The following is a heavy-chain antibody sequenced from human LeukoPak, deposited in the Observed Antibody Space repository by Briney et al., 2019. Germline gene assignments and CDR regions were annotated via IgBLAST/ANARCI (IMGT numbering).Heavy chain of an antibody. CDR3: ATQNFDY. CDR1: GFTLSNYA. Sequence: GGSLRLSCAASGFTLSNYAMSWVRQAPGQGLEWVSTISDNGGSTYYADSVKGRFTLSRDNSKSTLSLQMNSLRDDDTALYYCATQNFDYWGPGTLVAVSS. CDR2: ISDNGGST. J-gene: IGHJ4*02. V-gene: IGHV3-23*01.